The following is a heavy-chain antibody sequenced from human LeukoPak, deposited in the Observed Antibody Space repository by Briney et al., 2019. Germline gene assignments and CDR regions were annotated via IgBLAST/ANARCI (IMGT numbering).Heavy chain of an antibody. CDR1: GGSISSSSYY. J-gene: IGHJ4*02. CDR3: ARRPAVPAMVTF. Sequence: PETLSLTCTVSGGSISSSSYYWGWIRQPPGKGLEWIGSMYYSGSSYYNPSLKSRVTISVDTSKNQFALKLSSVTAADTAVYYCARRPAVPAMVTFWGQGTLVTVSS. V-gene: IGHV4-39*01. CDR2: MYYSGSS. D-gene: IGHD5-18*01.